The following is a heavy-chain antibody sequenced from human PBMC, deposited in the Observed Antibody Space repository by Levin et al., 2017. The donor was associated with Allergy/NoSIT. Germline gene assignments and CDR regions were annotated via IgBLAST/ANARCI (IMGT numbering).Heavy chain of an antibody. D-gene: IGHD3-9*01. Sequence: SETLSLTCTVSGGSISSYYWSWIRQPPGKGLEWIGYIYYSGSTNYNPSLKSRVTISVDTSKNQFSLKLSSVTAADTAVYYCARTHGELRYFDWFGRANDAFDIWGQGTMVTVSS. CDR1: GGSISSYY. V-gene: IGHV4-59*01. CDR3: ARTHGELRYFDWFGRANDAFDI. CDR2: IYYSGST. J-gene: IGHJ3*02.